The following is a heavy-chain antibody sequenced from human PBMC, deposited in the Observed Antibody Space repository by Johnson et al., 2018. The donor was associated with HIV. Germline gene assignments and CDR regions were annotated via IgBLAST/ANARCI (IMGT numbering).Heavy chain of an antibody. Sequence: EMQLVESGGGLVQPGGSLRLSCAASGFTFSSYWMSWVRQAPGKGLEWVANIKQDGSEKYYADSVKGRFTISRDNSKNTLYLQMNSLRAEDTAVYYCAKDTIAGVKGDSLIWGQGTMVTVSS. V-gene: IGHV3-7*01. D-gene: IGHD3-9*01. CDR3: AKDTIAGVKGDSLI. CDR2: IKQDGSEK. CDR1: GFTFSSYW. J-gene: IGHJ3*02.